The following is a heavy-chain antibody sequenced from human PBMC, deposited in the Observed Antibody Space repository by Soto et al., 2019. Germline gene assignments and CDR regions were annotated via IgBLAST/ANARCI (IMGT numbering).Heavy chain of an antibody. Sequence: QVQLVESGGGVVQPGRSLRLSCVASGFTFSRFPIHWVRQAPGKGLECVAAISQDGSDKYYADSVKGRFTVSRDNSRNTLYRQMNSLRTDDTAMYYCAREGWDDYSNYGGAYWGQGTLVSVSS. V-gene: IGHV3-30*04. CDR1: GFTFSRFP. CDR3: AREGWDDYSNYGGAY. D-gene: IGHD4-4*01. J-gene: IGHJ4*02. CDR2: ISQDGSDK.